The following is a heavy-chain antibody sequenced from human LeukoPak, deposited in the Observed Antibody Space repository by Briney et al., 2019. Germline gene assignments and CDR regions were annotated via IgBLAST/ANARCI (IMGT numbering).Heavy chain of an antibody. D-gene: IGHD1-1*01. CDR2: IYYSGST. J-gene: IGHJ4*02. CDR3: ARVQRPLDGADY. CDR1: GGSISSYY. V-gene: IGHV4-59*01. Sequence: SETLSLTCTVSGGSISSYYWSWIPQPPGKGLEWIGYIYYSGSTYYNPSLKSRVTISVDTSKNLFPLKLSSVTAADTAVYYCARVQRPLDGADYWGQGTLVTVSS.